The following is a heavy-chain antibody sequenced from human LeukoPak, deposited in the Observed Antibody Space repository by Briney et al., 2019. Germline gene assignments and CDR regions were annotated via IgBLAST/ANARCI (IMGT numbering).Heavy chain of an antibody. CDR2: ISAYNGNT. Sequence: GASVKVSCKASGYTFTSYGISWVRQAPGQGLEWMGWISAYNGNTNYAQKLQGRVTMTTDTSTSTAYMELRSPRSDDTAVYYCARIYCSGGSCYPYVAFDIWGQGTMVTVSS. D-gene: IGHD2-15*01. CDR3: ARIYCSGGSCYPYVAFDI. V-gene: IGHV1-18*04. J-gene: IGHJ3*02. CDR1: GYTFTSYG.